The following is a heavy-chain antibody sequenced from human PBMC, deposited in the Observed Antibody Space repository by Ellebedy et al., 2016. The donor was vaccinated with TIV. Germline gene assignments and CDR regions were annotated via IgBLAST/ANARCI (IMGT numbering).Heavy chain of an antibody. CDR2: IYYSGST. J-gene: IGHJ4*02. V-gene: IGHV4-31*03. Sequence: SETLSLTCTVSGGSISSGGYYWSWIRQRPGKGLEWVGYIYYSGSTYYNPSLKSRVTISVDTSKNQFSLKLSSVTAADTAVYYCARASGGESFDYWGQGTLVTVSS. CDR3: ARASGGESFDY. D-gene: IGHD3-16*01. CDR1: GGSISSGGYY.